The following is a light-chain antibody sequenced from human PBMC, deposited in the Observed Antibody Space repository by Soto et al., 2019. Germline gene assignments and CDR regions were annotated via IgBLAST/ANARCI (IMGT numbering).Light chain of an antibody. CDR2: DVS. Sequence: QSALTQPASVSGSPGQSFTISCTGTSSDVGDYNYVSWYQQRPGKAPKLMIYDVSNRPSGVSTRFSGSKSGNTASLTISGLQAEDEADFYCTSYTSTNTLIFGGGTKVTVL. V-gene: IGLV2-14*01. CDR1: SSDVGDYNY. CDR3: TSYTSTNTLI. J-gene: IGLJ2*01.